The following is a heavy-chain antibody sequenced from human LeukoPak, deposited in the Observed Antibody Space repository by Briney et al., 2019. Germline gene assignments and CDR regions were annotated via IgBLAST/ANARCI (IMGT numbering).Heavy chain of an antibody. D-gene: IGHD3-16*02. J-gene: IGHJ4*02. V-gene: IGHV3-21*01. Sequence: PGGSLRLSCAASGFTFSSYSTNWVRQAPGKGLEWVSSISSSSSYIYYADSVKGRFTTSRDNAKNSLYLQMNSLRAEDTAVYYCARVRSYDYVWGSYRYSPDYWGQGTLVTVSS. CDR3: ARVRSYDYVWGSYRYSPDY. CDR2: ISSSSSYI. CDR1: GFTFSSYS.